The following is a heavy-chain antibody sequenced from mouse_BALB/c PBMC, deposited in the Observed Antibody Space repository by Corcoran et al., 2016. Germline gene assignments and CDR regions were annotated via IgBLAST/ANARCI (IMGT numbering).Heavy chain of an antibody. J-gene: IGHJ4*01. Sequence: QIQLVQSGPELKKPGETVKISCKASGYTFTNYGMNWVKQAPGKGLKWMGWINTYTGEPTYADDFKGRFAFSLETSASTAYLQISNLKSEDTATDFCTREPYAMDYWGQGTSVTVAS. CDR2: INTYTGEP. D-gene: IGHD6-1*01. V-gene: IGHV9-3-1*01. CDR3: TREPYAMDY. CDR1: GYTFTNYG.